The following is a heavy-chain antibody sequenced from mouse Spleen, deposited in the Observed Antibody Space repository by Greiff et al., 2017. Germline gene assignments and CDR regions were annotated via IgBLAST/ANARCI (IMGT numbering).Heavy chain of an antibody. J-gene: IGHJ2*01. CDR2: IWSGGST. V-gene: IGHV2-2*01. D-gene: IGHD2-3*01. CDR1: GFSLTSYG. CDR3: ARKSFDGYWFDY. Sequence: VQLQESGPGLVQPSQSLSITCTVSGFSLTSYGVHWVRQSPGKGLEWLGVIWSGGSTDYNAAFISRLSISKDNSKSQVFFKMNSLQAADTAIYYCARKSFDGYWFDYWGQGTTLTVSS.